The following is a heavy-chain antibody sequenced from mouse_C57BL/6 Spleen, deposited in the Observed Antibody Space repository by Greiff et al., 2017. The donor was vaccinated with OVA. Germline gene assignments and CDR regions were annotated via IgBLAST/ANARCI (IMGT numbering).Heavy chain of an antibody. J-gene: IGHJ2*01. V-gene: IGHV1-42*01. CDR2: INPSTGGT. CDR3: ATYDYDFDY. Sequence: VQLKQSGPELVKPGASVKISCKASGYSFTGYYMNWVKQSPEKSLEWIGEINPSTGGTTYNQKFKAKATLTVDKSSSTAYMQLKSLTSEDSAVYYCATYDYDFDYWGQGTTLTVSS. CDR1: GYSFTGYY. D-gene: IGHD2-4*01.